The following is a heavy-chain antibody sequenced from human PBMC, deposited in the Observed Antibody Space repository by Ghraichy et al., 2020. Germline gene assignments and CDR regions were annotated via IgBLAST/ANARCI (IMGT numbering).Heavy chain of an antibody. CDR3: ARDGRGADYSAQLD. CDR2: IYYSGST. Sequence: SETLSLTCTVSGGSISSGGYYWSWIRQHPGKGLEWIGYIYYSGSTYYNPSLKSRVTISVDTSKNQFSLKLSSVTAADTAVYYCARDGRGADYSAQLDWGQGTLVTVSS. V-gene: IGHV4-31*03. CDR1: GGSISSGGYY. D-gene: IGHD2-2*01. J-gene: IGHJ4*02.